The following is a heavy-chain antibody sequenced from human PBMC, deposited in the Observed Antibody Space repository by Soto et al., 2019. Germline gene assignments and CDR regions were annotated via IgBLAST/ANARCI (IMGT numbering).Heavy chain of an antibody. CDR2: INHSGST. V-gene: IGHV4-34*01. CDR3: ARDKYSGSYYRRCWFDP. Sequence: QVQLQQWGAGLLKPSETLSLTCAVYGGSFSGYYWSWIRQPPGKGLEWIGEINHSGSTNYNPSLRSRVTISVDTSKNQFSLKLSSVTSADTAVYYCARDKYSGSYYRRCWFDPWGQGTLVTVSS. J-gene: IGHJ5*02. CDR1: GGSFSGYY. D-gene: IGHD1-26*01.